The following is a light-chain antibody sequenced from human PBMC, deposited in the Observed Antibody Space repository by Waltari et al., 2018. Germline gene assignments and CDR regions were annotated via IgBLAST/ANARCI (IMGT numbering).Light chain of an antibody. CDR3: SSYISSSTLEL. V-gene: IGLV2-14*03. J-gene: IGLJ2*01. Sequence: QSALTQPAPVSGSPGQSITISCTGTSSDVGTFTYVSWYQQHPGKAPKLMIFYVSNRPSGVSNRFSGSKSGNTASLTISGLQAEDEADYYCSSYISSSTLELFGGGTSLTVL. CDR1: SSDVGTFTY. CDR2: YVS.